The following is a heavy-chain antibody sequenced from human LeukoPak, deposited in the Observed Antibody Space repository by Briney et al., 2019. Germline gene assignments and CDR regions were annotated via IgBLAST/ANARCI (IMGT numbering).Heavy chain of an antibody. D-gene: IGHD2-15*01. CDR2: INHSGST. CDR3: ARGIPSYCSGGSCYPRFGYYYYGMDV. CDR1: GGSVSSDTYY. V-gene: IGHV4-39*07. Sequence: SETLSLTCTVSGGSVSSDTYYWSWIRQPPGKGLEWIGEINHSGSTNYNPSLKSRVTISVDTSKNQFSLKLSSVTAADTAVYYCARGIPSYCSGGSCYPRFGYYYYGMDVWGQGTTVTVSS. J-gene: IGHJ6*02.